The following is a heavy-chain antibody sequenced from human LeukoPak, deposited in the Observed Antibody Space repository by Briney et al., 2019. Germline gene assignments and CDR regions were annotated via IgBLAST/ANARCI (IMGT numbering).Heavy chain of an antibody. J-gene: IGHJ5*02. D-gene: IGHD5-18*01. V-gene: IGHV4-34*01. CDR1: GGSFSGYY. CDR2: INHSGST. CDR3: ATGYSYGYCFDP. Sequence: SETLSLTCTVYGGSFSGYYWSWIRQPPGKGLEWIGEINHSGSTNYNPSLKSRVTISVDTSKNQFSLKLSSVTAADTAVYYCATGYSYGYCFDPWGQGTLVTVSS.